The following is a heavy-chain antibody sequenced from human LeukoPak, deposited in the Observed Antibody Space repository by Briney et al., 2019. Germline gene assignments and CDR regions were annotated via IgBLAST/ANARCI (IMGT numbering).Heavy chain of an antibody. Sequence: ASVRVSSKACVYTFSSYGVNWVRQAPGQGGEWMGWISGYNGKTNYAQNLQGRVTLTTDTSTSTAYMELSSLTSDDTAMYYCAKTHGGYYGHYYYYMDTWGKGDTVTASS. CDR1: VYTFSSYG. V-gene: IGHV1-18*01. D-gene: IGHD3-3*01. J-gene: IGHJ6*03. CDR3: AKTHGGYYGHYYYYMDT. CDR2: ISGYNGKT.